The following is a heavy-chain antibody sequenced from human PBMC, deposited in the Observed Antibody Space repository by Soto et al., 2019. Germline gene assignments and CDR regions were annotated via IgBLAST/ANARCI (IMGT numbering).Heavy chain of an antibody. V-gene: IGHV1-3*05. CDR1: GYTFTSYA. J-gene: IGHJ4*02. CDR3: ARAGRGRILGSYYFDY. Sequence: QVQLVQSGAEEKKPGASVKVSCKASGYTFTSYAMHWVRQAPGQRLEWMGWINAGNGNTKYSQKFRGRVTITRDTSASTAYMELSSLRSEDTAVYYCARAGRGRILGSYYFDYWGQGTLVTVSS. CDR2: INAGNGNT. D-gene: IGHD1-26*01.